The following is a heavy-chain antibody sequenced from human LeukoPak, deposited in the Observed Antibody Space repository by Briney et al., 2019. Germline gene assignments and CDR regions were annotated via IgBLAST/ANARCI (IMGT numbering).Heavy chain of an antibody. CDR1: GYTFSNYG. CDR3: ARGGTTWSAEYFQY. J-gene: IGHJ1*01. CDR2: ISAYNGDT. V-gene: IGHV1-18*04. Sequence: GASVKVSCKASGYTFSNYGINWVRQAPGQGLEWLGWISAYNGDTKHAQKFQDRVTLTTDTSTTAAYMELRRLRSDDTAGYYCARGGTTWSAEYFQYWGQGTLVTVSS. D-gene: IGHD1-14*01.